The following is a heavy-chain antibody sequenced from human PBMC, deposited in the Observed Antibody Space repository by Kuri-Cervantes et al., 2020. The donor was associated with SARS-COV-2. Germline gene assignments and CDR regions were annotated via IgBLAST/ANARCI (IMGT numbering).Heavy chain of an antibody. Sequence: SQTLSLTCAVYGGSFKNYYWSWIRQPPGKGLEWIGDINHSGGTNCNPSLKSRVSISADSSKNQFSLKMRSVTAADTAVYYCARIVVSFGQLLMPGPGGSAEIDSWGQGTLVTVSS. CDR2: INHSGGT. CDR3: ARIVVSFGQLLMPGPGGSAEIDS. CDR1: GGSFKNYY. V-gene: IGHV4-34*01. J-gene: IGHJ5*01. D-gene: IGHD3-10*01.